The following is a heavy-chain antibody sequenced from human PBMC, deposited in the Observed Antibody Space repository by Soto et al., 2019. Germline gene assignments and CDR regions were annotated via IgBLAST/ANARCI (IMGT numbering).Heavy chain of an antibody. Sequence: PGGSLRLSCGASGITFSDYWMTWVRQAPGKGLEWVANINQEGSDKNYLDSVKGRFTISRDNAKNSLYLQMNRLRAEDTAVYYCARDLLIRDYWGQGTLVTVSS. CDR1: GITFSDYW. CDR2: INQEGSDK. J-gene: IGHJ4*02. CDR3: ARDLLIRDY. V-gene: IGHV3-7*03.